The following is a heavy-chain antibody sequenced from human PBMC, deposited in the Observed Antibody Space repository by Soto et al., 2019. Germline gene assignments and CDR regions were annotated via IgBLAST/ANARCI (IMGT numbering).Heavy chain of an antibody. CDR2: IKSKTDGGTT. J-gene: IGHJ3*02. V-gene: IGHV3-15*07. Sequence: GGSLRLSCAASGFTFSNAWMNWVRQAPGKGLEWVGRIKSKTDGGTTDYAAPVKGRFTISRDDSKNTLYLQMNSLKTEDTAVYYCTTDYYGSGSIDAFDIWGQGTMVTVSS. CDR3: TTDYYGSGSIDAFDI. D-gene: IGHD3-10*01. CDR1: GFTFSNAW.